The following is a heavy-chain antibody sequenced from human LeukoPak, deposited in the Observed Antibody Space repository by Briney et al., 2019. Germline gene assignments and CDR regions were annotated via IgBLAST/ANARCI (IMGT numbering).Heavy chain of an antibody. CDR1: GDTFTSYY. V-gene: IGHV1-46*01. J-gene: IGHJ5*02. D-gene: IGHD4-23*01. CDR2: INPSGGST. CDR3: ARDNSVEDTAWWFDP. Sequence: ASVKVSCKASGDTFTSYYMHWVRQAPGQGLEWMGIINPSGGSTSYAQKFQGRVTMTRDMSTSTDYIELSSLRSEDTAVYYCARDNSVEDTAWWFDPWGQGTLVTVSS.